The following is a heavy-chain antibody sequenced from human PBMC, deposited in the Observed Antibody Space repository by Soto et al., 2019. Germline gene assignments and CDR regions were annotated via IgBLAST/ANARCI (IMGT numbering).Heavy chain of an antibody. CDR2: IDHGGSA. Sequence: QVHLQQWGAGLVRPSETLFLTCAVYGGSLNGFQWSWIRQAPGKRLEWIGQIDHGGSANYNPSLKSRVILSVDSSKSQLSLTVTSVTAADSAVYYCAREVPGTDYYYMDGWGKGTTVTVSS. CDR1: GGSLNGFQ. J-gene: IGHJ6*03. D-gene: IGHD3-10*01. V-gene: IGHV4-34*01. CDR3: AREVPGTDYYYMDG.